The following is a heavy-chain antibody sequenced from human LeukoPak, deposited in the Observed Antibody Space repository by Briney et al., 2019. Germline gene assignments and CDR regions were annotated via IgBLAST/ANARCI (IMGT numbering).Heavy chain of an antibody. CDR2: IYYSGST. CDR1: GGSISSSSYY. D-gene: IGHD3-9*01. Sequence: SETLSLTCTVSGGSISSSSYYWGWIRQPPGKGLEWIGSIYYSGSTYYNPSLKSQVTISVDTSKNQFSLKLSSVTAADTAVYYCARVQFYDILTGDYPAFDYWGQGTLATVSS. J-gene: IGHJ4*02. CDR3: ARVQFYDILTGDYPAFDY. V-gene: IGHV4-39*07.